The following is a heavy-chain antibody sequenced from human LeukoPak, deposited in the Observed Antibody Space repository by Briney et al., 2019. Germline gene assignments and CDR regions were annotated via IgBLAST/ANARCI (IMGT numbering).Heavy chain of an antibody. CDR2: ISGSGSYI. D-gene: IGHD3-10*01. V-gene: IGHV3-21*06. Sequence: GGSLRLSCAASGFTFSDYSMNWVRQTPRKGLEWVSCISGSGSYIYYADSVKGRFTISRDNAKNSLHLQVNSLRAEDTAVYYCVKERFHGSGAPKFDFWGQGTLVTVSS. J-gene: IGHJ4*02. CDR1: GFTFSDYS. CDR3: VKERFHGSGAPKFDF.